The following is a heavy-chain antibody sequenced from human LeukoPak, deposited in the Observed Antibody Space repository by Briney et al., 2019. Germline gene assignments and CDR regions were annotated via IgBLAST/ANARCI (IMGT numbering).Heavy chain of an antibody. J-gene: IGHJ4*02. CDR3: AKEEGAAAGRDFEY. Sequence: GGSLRLSCAASGFTFSNYAMSWVRQAPGKGLEWVSAISGSGDSTYYADSVKGRFTISRDNSKNTLFLEMNSLRAEDTAVYYCAKEEGAAAGRDFEYWGQGTLVTVSS. D-gene: IGHD6-13*01. CDR2: ISGSGDST. CDR1: GFTFSNYA. V-gene: IGHV3-23*01.